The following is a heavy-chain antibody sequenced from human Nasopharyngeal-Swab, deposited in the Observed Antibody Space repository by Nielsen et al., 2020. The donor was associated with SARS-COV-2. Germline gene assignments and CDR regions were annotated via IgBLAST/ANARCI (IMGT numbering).Heavy chain of an antibody. D-gene: IGHD1-7*01. Sequence: SVKVSCKASGGTFSSYAISWVRQAPGQGLEWMGGIIPIFGTANYAQKFEGRVTMTRVTSTSTVYMELNSLRSEDTAVYYCARVLPFRITGTSGMDVWGQGTTVTVSS. CDR3: ARVLPFRITGTSGMDV. J-gene: IGHJ6*02. CDR2: IIPIFGTA. V-gene: IGHV1-69*05. CDR1: GGTFSSYA.